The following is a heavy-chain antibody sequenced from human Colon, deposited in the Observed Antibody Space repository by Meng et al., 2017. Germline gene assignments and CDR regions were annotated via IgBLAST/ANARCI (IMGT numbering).Heavy chain of an antibody. D-gene: IGHD4-17*01. Sequence: QVQLQESGPGLVRPPETLSLTCTVSGASVSSDSHYWSWIRQSPGKGLEWIGYIYYTGNTNYNPSLASRVSMSLDTSKNHFSLHLTSVTAADTAIYYCARVNGDFDEAWFDPWGQGTLVTVSS. CDR3: ARVNGDFDEAWFDP. V-gene: IGHV4-61*03. J-gene: IGHJ5*02. CDR2: IYYTGNT. CDR1: GASVSSDSHY.